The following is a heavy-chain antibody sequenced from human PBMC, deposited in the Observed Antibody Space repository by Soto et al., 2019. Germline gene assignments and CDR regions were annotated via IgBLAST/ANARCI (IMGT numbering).Heavy chain of an antibody. J-gene: IGHJ4*02. Sequence: QVLLQQWGAGLLKPSETLSLTCAVYGVSLSNHYWSWIRQPPGKGLEWIGEINHSGSTNYNPSLKSRVTISVDTSKNQFSLNLSSVTAADTAVYYCARTSRFDYWGQGTLVTVSS. V-gene: IGHV4-34*01. CDR3: ARTSRFDY. CDR1: GVSLSNHY. D-gene: IGHD6-6*01. CDR2: INHSGST.